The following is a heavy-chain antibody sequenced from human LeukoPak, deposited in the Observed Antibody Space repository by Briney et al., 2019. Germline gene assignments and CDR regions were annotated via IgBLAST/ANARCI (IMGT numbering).Heavy chain of an antibody. D-gene: IGHD2-2*01. CDR3: ARSLGYCSSTSGEIYYYYYYMDV. V-gene: IGHV4-61*02. CDR2: IYTSGSP. J-gene: IGHJ6*03. Sequence: SQTLSLTCTVSGGSISSGSYYWSWIRQPAGKGLEWIGRIYTSGSPNYNPSLKSRVTISVDTSKNQFSLKLSSVTAADTAVYHCARSLGYCSSTSGEIYYYYYYMDVWGKGTTVTVSS. CDR1: GGSISSGSYY.